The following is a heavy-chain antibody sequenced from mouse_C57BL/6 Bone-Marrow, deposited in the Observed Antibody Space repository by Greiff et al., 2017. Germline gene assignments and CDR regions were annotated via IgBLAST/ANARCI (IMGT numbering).Heavy chain of an antibody. J-gene: IGHJ2*01. CDR1: GYAFSSSW. CDR2: IYPGDGYT. CDR3: ARSWYYFDY. Sequence: QVQLQQSGPELVKPGASVKISCKASGYAFSSSWMNWVKQRPGKGLEWIGRIYPGDGYTNYNGKFKGKATLTADKSSSTAYMQLSSLTSEDSAVYFCARSWYYFDYWGQGTTLTVSS. V-gene: IGHV1-82*01.